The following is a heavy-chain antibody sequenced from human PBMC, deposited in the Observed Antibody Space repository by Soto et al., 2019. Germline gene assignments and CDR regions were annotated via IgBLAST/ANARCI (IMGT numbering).Heavy chain of an antibody. CDR1: GFTFDDYT. J-gene: IGHJ6*02. D-gene: IGHD1-26*01. CDR2: ISWDGGST. Sequence: GGSLRLSCAASGFTFDDYTMHWVRQAPGKGLEWVSLISWDGGSTYYADSVKGRFTISRDNSKNSLYLQMNSLRTEDTALYYCAKDLKGYSGSYHYVNYYGMDVWGQGTTVTVSS. CDR3: AKDLKGYSGSYHYVNYYGMDV. V-gene: IGHV3-43*01.